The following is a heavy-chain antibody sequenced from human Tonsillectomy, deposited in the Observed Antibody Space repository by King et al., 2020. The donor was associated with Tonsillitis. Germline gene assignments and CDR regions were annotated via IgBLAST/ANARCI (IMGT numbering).Heavy chain of an antibody. Sequence: DVQLVESGGGLVKPGGSLRLSCAASGFTFSNYAMTWVRQVPGKGLEWVSGISTHGGSTYYADSVKGRFTISRDNSKNTLYLQMNSLSAEDTAIYYCAKDLQWELPHENWGQGTLVTVSS. V-gene: IGHV3-23*04. D-gene: IGHD1-26*01. CDR2: ISTHGGST. CDR3: AKDLQWELPHEN. J-gene: IGHJ4*02. CDR1: GFTFSNYA.